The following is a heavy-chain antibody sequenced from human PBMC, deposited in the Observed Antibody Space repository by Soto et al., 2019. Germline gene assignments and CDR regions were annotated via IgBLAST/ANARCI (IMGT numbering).Heavy chain of an antibody. CDR2: INPNSGGT. V-gene: IGHV1-2*04. D-gene: IGHD1-20*01. Sequence: QVQLVQSGAEVKKPGASVKVSCKASGYTFTGYYMHWVRQAPGQGLEWMGWINPNSGGTNYAQKFQGWVTMTRDTSISTAYMELSRLRSDDTAVYYCARDQVTGTSTHSTNWFDPWGQGTLVTVSS. CDR1: GYTFTGYY. J-gene: IGHJ5*02. CDR3: ARDQVTGTSTHSTNWFDP.